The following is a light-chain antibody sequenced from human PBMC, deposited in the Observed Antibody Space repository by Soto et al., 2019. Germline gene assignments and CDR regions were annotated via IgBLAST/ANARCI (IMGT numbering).Light chain of an antibody. J-gene: IGKJ1*01. Sequence: EIVLTQSPGTLSLSPGERATLSCRASQSVSSSYLAWYQQKPGQAPRLLIYGASRRATVIPDRFSGSGSGTDFTLTISRLETEDFAVYYCRQYGSSPSWTFGKGTKVDIK. CDR1: QSVSSSY. V-gene: IGKV3-20*01. CDR3: RQYGSSPSWT. CDR2: GAS.